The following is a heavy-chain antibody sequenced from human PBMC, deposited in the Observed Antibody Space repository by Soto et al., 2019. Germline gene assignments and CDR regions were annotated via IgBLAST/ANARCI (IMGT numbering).Heavy chain of an antibody. CDR2: ISAYNGNT. Sequence: ASVKVSCKASGYTFTSYGISWVRQAPGQGLEWMGWISAYNGNTYYAQKLQGRVTMTTDTSTSTAYMELRSLRSDDTAVYYCARNYGSSGIGRLFSIWGQGTLVTVSS. J-gene: IGHJ4*02. CDR3: ARNYGSSGIGRLFSI. CDR1: GYTFTSYG. V-gene: IGHV1-18*01. D-gene: IGHD3-22*01.